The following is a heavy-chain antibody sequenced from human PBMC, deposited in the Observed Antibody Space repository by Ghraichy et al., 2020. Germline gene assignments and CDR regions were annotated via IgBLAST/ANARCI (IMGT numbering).Heavy chain of an antibody. CDR3: ALRGVNYGGAIATQYYFDY. D-gene: IGHD3-16*01. CDR1: AHGHHGSLTRSNW. J-gene: IGHJ4*02. CDR2: IYHSGRT. Sequence: GTLSLTCDVSAHGHHGSLTRSNWYTWIRQSPGKGLEWIGEIYHSGRTNYNPSLQSRVTISVDESFSRLFLKVISVTAADTAVYFCALRGVNYGGAIATQYYFDYWGRGTLVAISS. V-gene: IGHV4-4*01.